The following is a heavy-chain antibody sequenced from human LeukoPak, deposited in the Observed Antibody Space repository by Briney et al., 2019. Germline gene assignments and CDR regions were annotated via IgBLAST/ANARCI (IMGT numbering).Heavy chain of an antibody. CDR2: ISWNSGSI. J-gene: IGHJ4*02. CDR3: AKALGDYSIDY. D-gene: IGHD4-17*01. Sequence: SGISWNSGSIGYADSVKGRFTISRDNAKNSLYLQMNSLRAEDTALYYCAKALGDYSIDYWGQGTLVTVSS. V-gene: IGHV3-9*01.